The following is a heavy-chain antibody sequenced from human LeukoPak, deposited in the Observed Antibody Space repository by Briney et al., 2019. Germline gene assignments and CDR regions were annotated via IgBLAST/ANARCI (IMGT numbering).Heavy chain of an antibody. CDR1: GGTFNSYA. CDR2: IIPIFGTA. J-gene: IGHJ6*03. D-gene: IGHD3-10*01. V-gene: IGHV1-69*05. Sequence: SVKVSCKASGGTFNSYAISWVRQAPGQGLERLGRIIPIFGTANYAQKFQGRVTIITDESTSTAYMESSSLRSEDTAVYYCAREISGSGSYYNSYYYMDVWGKGTTVTVSS. CDR3: AREISGSGSYYNSYYYMDV.